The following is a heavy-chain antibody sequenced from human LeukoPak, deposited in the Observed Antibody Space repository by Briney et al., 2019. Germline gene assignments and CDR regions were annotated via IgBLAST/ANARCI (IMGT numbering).Heavy chain of an antibody. Sequence: SVKVSCKASGGTFSSYAISWVRQAPGQGLEWMGGIIPIFATANYAQKFQGRVTITRDTSASTAYMELSSLRSEDTAVYYCARPTRYCSSTSCYSWFDPWGQGTLVTVSS. CDR3: ARPTRYCSSTSCYSWFDP. D-gene: IGHD2-2*02. CDR1: GGTFSSYA. V-gene: IGHV1-69*05. J-gene: IGHJ5*02. CDR2: IIPIFATA.